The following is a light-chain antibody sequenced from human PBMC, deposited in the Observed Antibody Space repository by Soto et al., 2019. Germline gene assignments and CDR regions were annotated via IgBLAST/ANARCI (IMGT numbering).Light chain of an antibody. CDR1: SSDVGSYNL. CDR2: EGS. J-gene: IGLJ1*01. Sequence: QSALTQPASVSGSPGQSITISCTGTSSDVGSYNLVSWYQQHPGKAPKLMIYEGSKRPSGVSNRFSGSKSGNTASLTISGLQAEDEADYYCCSYAASGVLGTGTKVTVL. V-gene: IGLV2-23*01. CDR3: CSYAASGV.